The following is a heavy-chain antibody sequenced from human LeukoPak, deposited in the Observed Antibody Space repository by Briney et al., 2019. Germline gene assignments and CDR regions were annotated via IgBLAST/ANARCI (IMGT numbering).Heavy chain of an antibody. D-gene: IGHD4-17*01. J-gene: IGHJ6*03. CDR1: GFRFSKYG. CDR3: AKNGEKVTTNNYYHYKDG. CDR2: IWYDGNNK. Sequence: PGRSLRLSCAASGFRFSKYGMHWVRQAPGKGLEWVAVIWYDGNNKNYADSVKGRFTISRDNSRNTLYLQMNSLRAEDTAVYYFAKNGEKVTTNNYYHYKDGRGKGTTVTVSS. V-gene: IGHV3-33*06.